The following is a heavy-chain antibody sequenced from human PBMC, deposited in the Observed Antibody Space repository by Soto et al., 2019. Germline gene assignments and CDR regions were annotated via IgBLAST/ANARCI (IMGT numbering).Heavy chain of an antibody. Sequence: EVQLVESGGGLVQPGGSLRLSCAASGFTFSSYWMSWVRQAPGKGRGWVANIKQDGSAKYYVDSVKGRFTISRDNAKNSLYLQMNRLRAEDTAVYYCARRGDYGDYYYYYCGMDVWGQGTTVTACS. J-gene: IGHJ6*02. V-gene: IGHV3-7*03. CDR3: ARRGDYGDYYYYYCGMDV. D-gene: IGHD4-17*01. CDR2: IKQDGSAK. CDR1: GFTFSSYW.